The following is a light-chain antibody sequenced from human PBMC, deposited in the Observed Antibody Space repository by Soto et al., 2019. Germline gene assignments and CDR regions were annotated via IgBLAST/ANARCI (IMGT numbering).Light chain of an antibody. Sequence: EIQMTQSPSSLSASVGERVTITCRASQSIDSYLNWYQQKPGKAPKLLIYAVSNLQSGVPSRFSGSGSGTDFSLTVSSLQPEDSATYYCQQTYSTPLYTFGQGTKLEI. V-gene: IGKV1-39*01. J-gene: IGKJ2*01. CDR2: AVS. CDR1: QSIDSY. CDR3: QQTYSTPLYT.